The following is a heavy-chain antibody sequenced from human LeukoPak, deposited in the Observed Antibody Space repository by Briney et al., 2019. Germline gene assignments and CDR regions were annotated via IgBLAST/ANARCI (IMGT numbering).Heavy chain of an antibody. J-gene: IGHJ4*02. V-gene: IGHV3-21*01. D-gene: IGHD6-13*01. CDR1: GFTFSSYS. CDR2: ISSSSSYI. Sequence: PGGSLRLSCAASGFTFSSYSMNWVRQAPGKGLEWVSSISSSSSYIYYADSVKGRFTISRDNSKNTLYLQINSLRAEDTAVYYCARGGVWGGSSWFHSPFDYWGQGTLVTVSS. CDR3: ARGGVWGGSSWFHSPFDY.